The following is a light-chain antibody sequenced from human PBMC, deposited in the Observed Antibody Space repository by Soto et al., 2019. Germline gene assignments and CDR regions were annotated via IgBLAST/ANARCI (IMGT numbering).Light chain of an antibody. V-gene: IGLV2-14*01. J-gene: IGLJ2*01. Sequence: QSVLTQPASVSGSPGQPITISCTGASSDVGSYNYVSWYQQHPGKVPKLMIYEVSKRPSGVSNRFSGSKSGNTASLTISGLQAEDEADYYCSSYTSSSTQVFGGGTKLTVL. CDR1: SSDVGSYNY. CDR2: EVS. CDR3: SSYTSSSTQV.